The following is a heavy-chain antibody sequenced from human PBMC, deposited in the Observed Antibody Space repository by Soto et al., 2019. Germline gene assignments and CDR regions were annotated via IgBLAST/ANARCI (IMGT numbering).Heavy chain of an antibody. CDR1: GYNFAGYW. D-gene: IGHD3-3*01. CDR2: IYPSDSDT. V-gene: IGHV5-51*01. Sequence: PGESLKISCKGSGYNFAGYWIAWVRQMPGKGLEWMGIIYPSDSDTRYRPSFQGQVTISADKSISSAYLQWSSLRASDTAMHYCARGGVSTRTFDYWGQGTPVPVSS. J-gene: IGHJ4*02. CDR3: ARGGVSTRTFDY.